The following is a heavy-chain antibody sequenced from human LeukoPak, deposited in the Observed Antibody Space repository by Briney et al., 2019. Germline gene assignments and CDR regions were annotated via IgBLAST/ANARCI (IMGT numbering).Heavy chain of an antibody. CDR2: ISYDGGET. V-gene: IGHV3-30*03. CDR3: ARSAVSYKYYFYGMDV. D-gene: IGHD5-24*01. CDR1: RGFFIDYA. J-gene: IGHJ6*02. Sequence: GGSLRLSCELPRGFFIDYAMHWARQTPAKGLEWLAVISYDGGETYYGVSVKGRFTISRDTSKSKLSLQMNTLRPDDTAQYYCARSAVSYKYYFYGMDVWGLGTSVIVSS.